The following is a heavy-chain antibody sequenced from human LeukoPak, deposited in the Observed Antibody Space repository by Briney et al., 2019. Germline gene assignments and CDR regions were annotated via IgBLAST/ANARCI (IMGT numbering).Heavy chain of an antibody. CDR1: GYSISSGYD. V-gene: IGHV4-38-2*02. D-gene: IGHD6-13*01. CDR3: DAMTGQQLDY. CDR2: IYHSGST. Sequence: SETLSLTCTVSGYSISSGYDWGWIRQPPGKGLEWIGSIYHSGSTYYNPSLKSRVAISVDTSKNQFSLKLSSVTAADTAVYYCDAMTGQQLDYWGQGTLVTVSS. J-gene: IGHJ4*02.